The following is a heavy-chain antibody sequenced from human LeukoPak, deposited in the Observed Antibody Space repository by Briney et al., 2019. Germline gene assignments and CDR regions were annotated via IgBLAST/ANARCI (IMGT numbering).Heavy chain of an antibody. CDR3: ASGDSGSYSLYGFDI. CDR2: ISAYNGNT. D-gene: IGHD3-10*01. Sequence: ASVKVSCKASGYTFNTYGISWVRQAPGQGLEWMGWISAYNGNTNYAQKFQGRVTMTTDTSTSTAYMELRSLRSDDTAVYYCASGDSGSYSLYGFDIWGQGAMVTVSS. J-gene: IGHJ3*02. CDR1: GYTFNTYG. V-gene: IGHV1-18*01.